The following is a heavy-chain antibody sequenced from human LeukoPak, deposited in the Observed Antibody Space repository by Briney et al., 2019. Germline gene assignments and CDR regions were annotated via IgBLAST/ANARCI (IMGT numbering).Heavy chain of an antibody. CDR2: ISYDGSNK. D-gene: IGHD3-9*01. CDR3: AKDSRSFDWSLANPDY. CDR1: GFTFSSYG. V-gene: IGHV3-30*18. Sequence: PGRSLRLSCAASGFTFSSYGMHWARQAPGKGLEWVAVISYDGSNKYYADSVKGRFTISRDNSKNTLFLQMNSLRAEDTAVYYCAKDSRSFDWSLANPDYWGQGTLVTVSS. J-gene: IGHJ4*02.